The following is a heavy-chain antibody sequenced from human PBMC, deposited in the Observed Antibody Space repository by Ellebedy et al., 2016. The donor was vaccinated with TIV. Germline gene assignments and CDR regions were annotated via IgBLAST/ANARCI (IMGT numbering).Heavy chain of an antibody. J-gene: IGHJ2*01. D-gene: IGHD3-10*02. Sequence: GESLKISCAASKFTVSYNYMNWARQAPGKGPEWVSGIYTDDSTYYADSVKGRFSISRDNSKNTLYLQMNSLRTEDTAVYYCARASFYDVDLSGWYFDLWGRGTLVTVSS. CDR3: ARASFYDVDLSGWYFDL. CDR1: KFTVSYNY. V-gene: IGHV3-66*01. CDR2: IYTDDST.